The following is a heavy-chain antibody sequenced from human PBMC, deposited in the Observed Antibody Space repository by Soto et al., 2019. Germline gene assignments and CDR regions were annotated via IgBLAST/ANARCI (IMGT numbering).Heavy chain of an antibody. CDR2: ISTSSTSI. D-gene: IGHD1-26*01. J-gene: IGHJ4*02. CDR1: GFTFSRYS. V-gene: IGHV3-48*02. CDR3: AREVDSGSYPDY. Sequence: EVQLVESGGGLVQPGGSLRLSCAASGFTFSRYSMNWVRQAPGKGLEWLSYISTSSTSIYYADFLKGRFTISRDNAKNSLYLQEHSLRDEDTAVYYWAREVDSGSYPDYCGKGNLVTVSS.